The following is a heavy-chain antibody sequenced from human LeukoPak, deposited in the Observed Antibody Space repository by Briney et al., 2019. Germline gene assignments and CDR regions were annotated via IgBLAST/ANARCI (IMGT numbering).Heavy chain of an antibody. J-gene: IGHJ4*02. Sequence: GGSLRLSCAASGFTFINYNINWVRQAPGKVLEWVSYISSSSSTMYYADSVKGRFTISRDNAKNSLYLQMNSLRAEDTAVYYCARARYSSGWYFDYWGQGTLVTVSS. V-gene: IGHV3-48*01. CDR3: ARARYSSGWYFDY. CDR1: GFTFINYN. CDR2: ISSSSSTM. D-gene: IGHD6-19*01.